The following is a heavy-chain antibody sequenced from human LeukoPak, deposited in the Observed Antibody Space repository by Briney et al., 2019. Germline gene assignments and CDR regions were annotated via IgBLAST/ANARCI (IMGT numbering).Heavy chain of an antibody. CDR1: GGTFRSYA. Sequence: SVRVSYKVSGGTFRSYAISWVRQAPGQGLEWMGGIIPMFGAANYAPKFRDRVTITTDDSTSTAYMELSSLRSEDTAMYYCGRGDSSSSVYYYYMDVWGKGTTVTVSS. D-gene: IGHD6-6*01. CDR2: IIPMFGAA. CDR3: GRGDSSSSVYYYYMDV. V-gene: IGHV1-69*05. J-gene: IGHJ6*03.